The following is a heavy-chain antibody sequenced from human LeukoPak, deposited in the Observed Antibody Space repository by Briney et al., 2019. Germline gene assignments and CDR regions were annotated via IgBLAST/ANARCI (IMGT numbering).Heavy chain of an antibody. CDR3: ARDGGGDYYDSSGYYPY. V-gene: IGHV4-38-2*02. CDR1: GYSISSGYY. J-gene: IGHJ4*02. CDR2: IYHSGST. D-gene: IGHD3-22*01. Sequence: SETLSLTCTVSGYSISSGYYWGWIRQPSGKGLEWIGSIYHSGSTYYNPSLKSRVTISVDTSKNQFSLKLSSVTAADTAVYYCARDGGGDYYDSSGYYPYWGQGTLVTVSS.